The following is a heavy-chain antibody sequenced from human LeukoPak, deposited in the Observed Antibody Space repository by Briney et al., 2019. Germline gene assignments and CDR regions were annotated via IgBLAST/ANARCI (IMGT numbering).Heavy chain of an antibody. CDR1: GFTFRNAW. CDR2: IKSKTDGGTT. D-gene: IGHD3-10*01. J-gene: IGHJ4*02. CDR3: TTLVPSFDY. Sequence: GGALILACSASGFTFRNAWMSWVRQARGKGLELDGRIKSKTDGGTTDYAAPVKGRFTISRDDSKNTMYLQMTSLETEDTAVYYCTTLVPSFDYWGQGTLVTVSS. V-gene: IGHV3-15*01.